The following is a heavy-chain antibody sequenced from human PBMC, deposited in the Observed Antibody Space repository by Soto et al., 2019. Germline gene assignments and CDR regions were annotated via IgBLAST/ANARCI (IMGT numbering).Heavy chain of an antibody. CDR3: AKEGPITNWYFDY. D-gene: IGHD1-1*01. Sequence: ESGGGVVQPGRSLRLSCAASGFTFSSYGMHWVRQAPGKRLEWVTVISYDGNVAYYADSVKGRFTISRDNSKNTLYLQMNSLRTEDTAMYYCAKEGPITNWYFDYWGQGTLVTVSS. V-gene: IGHV3-30*18. J-gene: IGHJ4*02. CDR2: ISYDGNVA. CDR1: GFTFSSYG.